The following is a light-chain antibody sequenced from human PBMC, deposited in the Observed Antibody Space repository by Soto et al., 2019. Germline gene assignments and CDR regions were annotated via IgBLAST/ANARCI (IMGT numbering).Light chain of an antibody. CDR3: QQYNSPPWT. CDR2: DAS. Sequence: DIQTTQSPSTLSASVGDRVTITCRASQSISSWLAWYQQKPGKAPKLLIYDASSLESGVPSRFSGSGSGTEFTLTISSLQPDDFATYYCQQYNSPPWTFGQGTKVEIK. V-gene: IGKV1-5*01. J-gene: IGKJ1*01. CDR1: QSISSW.